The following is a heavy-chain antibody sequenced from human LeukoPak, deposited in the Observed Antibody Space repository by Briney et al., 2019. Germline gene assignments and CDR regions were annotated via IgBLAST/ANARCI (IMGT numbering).Heavy chain of an antibody. CDR1: GGSSSRSTYY. CDR3: ARPPVAAPTSYFDY. J-gene: IGHJ4*02. V-gene: IGHV4-39*01. CDR2: VYYRGNT. D-gene: IGHD6-25*01. Sequence: SETLSLTCTVSGGSSSRSTYYWGWIRQPPGKGLEWIGTVYYRGNTYYNPSLKSRITISVDTSKNQFSLNLSSVTAADTAVYYCARPPVAAPTSYFDYWGQGILVTVPS.